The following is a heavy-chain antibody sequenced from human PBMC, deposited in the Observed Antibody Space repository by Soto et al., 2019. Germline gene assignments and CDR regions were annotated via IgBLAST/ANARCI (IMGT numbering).Heavy chain of an antibody. CDR3: ASKHSIDPPCYISGWYESAIF. J-gene: IGHJ4*02. Sequence: SVKVSCKASGGTFSSYAISWVRQAPGQGLEWMGGIIPIFGTANYAQKFQGRVTITADKSTSTAYMELSSLRSEDTAVYYSASKHSIDPPCYISGWYESAIFWGRGTLVTISS. CDR1: GGTFSSYA. V-gene: IGHV1-69*06. D-gene: IGHD6-19*01. CDR2: IIPIFGTA.